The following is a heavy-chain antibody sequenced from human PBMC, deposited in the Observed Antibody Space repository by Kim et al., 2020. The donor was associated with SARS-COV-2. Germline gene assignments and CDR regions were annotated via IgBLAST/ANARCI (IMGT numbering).Heavy chain of an antibody. Sequence: GGSLRLSCAASGFTFSSYSMNWVRQAPGKGLEWVSYISSSSTIYYADSVKGRFTISRDNAKNSLYLQMNSLRDEDTAVYYCARDHGRLTMVGESYYYYYGMDVWGQGTTVTVSS. D-gene: IGHD3-10*01. CDR1: GFTFSSYS. CDR2: ISSSSTI. J-gene: IGHJ6*02. V-gene: IGHV3-48*02. CDR3: ARDHGRLTMVGESYYYYYGMDV.